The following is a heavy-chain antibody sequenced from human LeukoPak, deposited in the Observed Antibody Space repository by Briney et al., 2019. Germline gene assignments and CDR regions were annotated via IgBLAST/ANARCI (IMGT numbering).Heavy chain of an antibody. CDR2: INHSGST. D-gene: IGHD6-13*01. CDR1: GGSFSGYY. CDR3: ARGYSSWFFDY. Sequence: SETLSLTCAVYGGSFSGYYWSWIRQPPGKGLEWIGEINHSGSTNYNPSLKSRVTISVDTSKNQFSLELSSVTAADTAVYYCARGYSSWFFDYWGQGTLVTVSS. V-gene: IGHV4-34*01. J-gene: IGHJ4*02.